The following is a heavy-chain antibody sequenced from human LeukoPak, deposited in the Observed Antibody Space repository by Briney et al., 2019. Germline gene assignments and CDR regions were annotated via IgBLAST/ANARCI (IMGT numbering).Heavy chain of an antibody. CDR2: INPNSGDT. CDR3: ARGSIAARSCIDY. J-gene: IGHJ4*02. D-gene: IGHD6-6*01. CDR1: GYTFTGYH. Sequence: GASVKVSCKASGYTFTGYHMHWVRQAPGQGLEWMGRINPNSGDTNYAQEFLGRVTMTRDTSISTAYMELSRLRSDDTAVYYCARGSIAARSCIDYWGRGTLVTVCS. V-gene: IGHV1-2*06.